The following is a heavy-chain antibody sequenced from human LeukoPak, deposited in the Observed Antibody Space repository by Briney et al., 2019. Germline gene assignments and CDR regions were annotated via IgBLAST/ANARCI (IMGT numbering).Heavy chain of an antibody. Sequence: GGSLRLSCAASGFTFSSYGMHWVRQAPGKGLEWVAVISYDGSNKYYADSVKGRFTISRDNSKNTLYLQMNSLRAEDTAVYYCAKGLRMTTVTTSPDYWGQGTLVTVSS. CDR3: AKGLRMTTVTTSPDY. D-gene: IGHD4-17*01. CDR2: ISYDGSNK. J-gene: IGHJ4*02. CDR1: GFTFSSYG. V-gene: IGHV3-30*18.